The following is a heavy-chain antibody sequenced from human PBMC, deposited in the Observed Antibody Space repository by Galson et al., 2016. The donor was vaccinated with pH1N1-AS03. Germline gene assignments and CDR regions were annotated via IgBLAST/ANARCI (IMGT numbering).Heavy chain of an antibody. CDR2: VIPTLGIY. J-gene: IGHJ4*02. CDR1: GDTFSNSA. V-gene: IGHV1-69*10. CDR3: ARGKRDTYNLGAVEY. Sequence: SVKVSCKASGDTFSNSALSWVRQAPGQGLDWMGGVIPTLGIYKHAQEFQDRVTITADKSTTTVYLDLSSLRAEDTAVDYCARGKRDTYNLGAVEYWGQGTLVTVSS. D-gene: IGHD3-16*01.